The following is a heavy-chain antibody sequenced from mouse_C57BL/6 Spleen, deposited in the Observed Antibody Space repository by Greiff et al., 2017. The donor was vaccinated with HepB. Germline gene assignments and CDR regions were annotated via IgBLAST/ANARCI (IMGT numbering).Heavy chain of an antibody. CDR2: ILPGSGST. V-gene: IGHV1-9*01. CDR3: ARPSSPNYGSPYYAMDY. CDR1: GYTFTGYW. D-gene: IGHD1-1*01. J-gene: IGHJ4*01. Sequence: QVQLKQSGAELMKPGASVKLSCKATGYTFTGYWIEWVKQRPGHGLEWIGEILPGSGSTNYNEKFKGKATFTADTSSNTAYMQLSSLTTEDSAIYYCARPSSPNYGSPYYAMDYWGQGTSVTVSS.